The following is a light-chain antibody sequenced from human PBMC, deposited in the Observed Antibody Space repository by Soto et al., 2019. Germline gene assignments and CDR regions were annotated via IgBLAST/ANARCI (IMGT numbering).Light chain of an antibody. Sequence: DIQMTQSPSTLSASVGDRVPITCRASQSISSWLARYQQKPGKAPKLLIYKASSLEGGVPSRFSGSGFGTDFTLTISSLQPDDFATYYCQQYHSYSLTVGGGTKVDIK. V-gene: IGKV1-5*03. CDR2: KAS. CDR1: QSISSW. CDR3: QQYHSYSLT. J-gene: IGKJ4*01.